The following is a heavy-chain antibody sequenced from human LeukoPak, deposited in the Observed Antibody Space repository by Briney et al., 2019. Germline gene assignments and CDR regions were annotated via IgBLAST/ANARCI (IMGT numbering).Heavy chain of an antibody. CDR3: ARGRDGSGSYFFRRARFDP. D-gene: IGHD3-10*01. J-gene: IGHJ5*02. V-gene: IGHV4-34*01. CDR2: INHSGST. Sequence: SETLSLTCAVYGGSFSGYYWSWIRQPPGKGLEWIGEINHSGSTNYNPSLKSRVTISVDTSKNQFSLKLSSVTAADTAVYYCARGRDGSGSYFFRRARFDPWGQGTLVTVSS. CDR1: GGSFSGYY.